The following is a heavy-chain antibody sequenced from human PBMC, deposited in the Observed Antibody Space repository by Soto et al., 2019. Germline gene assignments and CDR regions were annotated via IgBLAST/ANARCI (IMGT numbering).Heavy chain of an antibody. CDR1: GGTFSSYA. D-gene: IGHD5-12*01. CDR3: ARDKDGYNYYFDY. Sequence: QVQLVQSGAGVKKPGSSVKVSCKASGGTFSSYAISWGRQAPGQGLEWMGGIIPILGTANYAQKFQGRVTITADKSTSTAYMELSSLRSEDTAVYYCARDKDGYNYYFDYWGQGTLVTVSS. J-gene: IGHJ4*02. V-gene: IGHV1-69*06. CDR2: IIPILGTA.